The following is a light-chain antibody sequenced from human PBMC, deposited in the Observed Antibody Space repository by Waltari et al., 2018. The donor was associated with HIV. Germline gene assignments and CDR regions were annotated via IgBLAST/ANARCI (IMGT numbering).Light chain of an antibody. CDR2: EVS. J-gene: IGLJ2*01. CDR1: SSDVGGNHL. V-gene: IGLV2-23*02. Sequence: QSALTQPASVSGSPGQSITISCTGTSSDVGGNHLVSWYQQHPGKAPKLLIYEVSKRPSGVSNRFSGSKSGNTASLTISGLQAEDEADYYCCAYAGSTTYVIFGGGTKLTVL. CDR3: CAYAGSTTYVI.